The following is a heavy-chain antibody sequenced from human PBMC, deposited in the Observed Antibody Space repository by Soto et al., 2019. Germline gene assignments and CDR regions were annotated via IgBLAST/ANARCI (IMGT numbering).Heavy chain of an antibody. CDR3: AKVPSDRGYYYYGMDA. Sequence: GGSLRLSCAASGFAFSTYAMHWVRQAPGKGLEWVAVISYGGSDTYYADSVKGRFTISRDNSKNTLYLQMNSLRPEDTAVYYCAKVPSDRGYYYYGMDAWGQGTTVTVSS. CDR1: GFAFSTYA. CDR2: ISYGGSDT. V-gene: IGHV3-30*04. D-gene: IGHD3-10*01. J-gene: IGHJ6*02.